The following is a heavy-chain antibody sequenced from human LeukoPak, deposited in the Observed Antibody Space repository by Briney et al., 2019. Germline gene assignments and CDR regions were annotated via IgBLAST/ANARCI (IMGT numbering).Heavy chain of an antibody. CDR2: ISYDGSNK. CDR3: AKDLGLTLAAAGTADY. CDR1: GFTFSSYG. D-gene: IGHD6-13*01. J-gene: IGHJ4*02. V-gene: IGHV3-30*18. Sequence: GGSLRLSCAASGFTFSSYGMHWVRQAPGKGLEWVAVISYDGSNKYYADSVKGRFTISRDNSKNTLYLQMNSLRAEDTAVYYCAKDLGLTLAAAGTADYWGQGTLVTVSS.